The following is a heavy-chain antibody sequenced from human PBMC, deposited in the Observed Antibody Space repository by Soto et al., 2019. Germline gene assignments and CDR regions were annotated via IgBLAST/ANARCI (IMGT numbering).Heavy chain of an antibody. J-gene: IGHJ4*02. CDR1: GYTFTSYD. Sequence: ASVKVSCKASGYTFTSYDISWVRQAPGQGLEWMGWISAHNGNTNYAQKLQGRVTMTTDTSTSTAYMELRSLRSEDTAVYYCARGIVRATTHDYWGQGTLVTVSS. V-gene: IGHV1-18*01. CDR2: ISAHNGNT. D-gene: IGHD1-26*01. CDR3: ARGIVRATTHDY.